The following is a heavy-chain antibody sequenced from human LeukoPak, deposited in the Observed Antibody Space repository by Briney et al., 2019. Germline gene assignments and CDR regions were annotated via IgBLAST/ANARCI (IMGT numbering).Heavy chain of an antibody. Sequence: GGSLRLSCAASGFTFSSYAMHWVRQAPGKGLEWVAVISYDGSNKYYADSVKGRFTISRDNSKNTLYLQMNSLRAEDTAVYYCAPDEGGDVLWGQGTLVTVSS. CDR3: APDEGGDVL. J-gene: IGHJ4*02. CDR1: GFTFSSYA. CDR2: ISYDGSNK. V-gene: IGHV3-30-3*01. D-gene: IGHD2-21*02.